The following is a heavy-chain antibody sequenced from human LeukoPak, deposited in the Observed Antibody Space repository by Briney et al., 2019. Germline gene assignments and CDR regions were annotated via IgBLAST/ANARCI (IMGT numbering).Heavy chain of an antibody. V-gene: IGHV1-69*13. CDR2: IIPIFGTA. Sequence: ASVKVSCKASGGTFSSYAISWVRQAPEQGLEWMGGIIPIFGTANYAQKFQGRVTITADESTSTAYMELSSLRSEDTAVYYCARDRRCSSTSCYNWFDPWGQGTLVTVSS. CDR3: ARDRRCSSTSCYNWFDP. D-gene: IGHD2-2*01. J-gene: IGHJ5*02. CDR1: GGTFSSYA.